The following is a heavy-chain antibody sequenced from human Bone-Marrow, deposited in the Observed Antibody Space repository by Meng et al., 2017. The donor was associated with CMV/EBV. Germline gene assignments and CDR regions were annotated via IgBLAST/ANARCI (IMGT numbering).Heavy chain of an antibody. CDR3: ARGTIVLMVYAVDD. J-gene: IGHJ4*02. CDR1: GYTFTSYD. Sequence: ASVKVSCKASGYTFTSYDINWVRQATGQGLEWMGWMNPNSGNTGYAQKFQGRVTMTRNTSISTAYMELSSLRSEDTAVYYCARGTIVLMVYAVDDWGQGTLVTVSS. D-gene: IGHD2-8*01. CDR2: MNPNSGNT. V-gene: IGHV1-8*02.